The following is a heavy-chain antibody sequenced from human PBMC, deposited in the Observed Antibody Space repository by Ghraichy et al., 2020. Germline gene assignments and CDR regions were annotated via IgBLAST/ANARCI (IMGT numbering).Heavy chain of an antibody. V-gene: IGHV5-51*01. D-gene: IGHD6-6*01. CDR1: GYSFTSYW. J-gene: IGHJ2*01. Sequence: GESLNISCKGSGYSFTSYWIGWVRQMPGKGLEWMGIIYPGDSDTRYSPSFQGQVTISADKSISTAYLQWSSLKASDTAMYYCARRTPSSIAARPSYWYFDLWGRGTLVTVSS. CDR3: ARRTPSSIAARPSYWYFDL. CDR2: IYPGDSDT.